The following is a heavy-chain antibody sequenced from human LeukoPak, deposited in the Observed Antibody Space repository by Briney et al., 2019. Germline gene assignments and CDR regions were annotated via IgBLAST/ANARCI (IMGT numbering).Heavy chain of an antibody. Sequence: GGSLRLSCAASGSTFDDYAMHWVRQAPGKGLEWVSGISWNSGSIGYADSVKGRFTISRDNAKNSLYLQMNSLRAEDMALYYCAKDRGYVSASSGFDYWGQGTLVTVSS. CDR3: AKDRGYVSASSGFDY. V-gene: IGHV3-9*03. CDR1: GSTFDDYA. J-gene: IGHJ4*02. CDR2: ISWNSGSI. D-gene: IGHD6-19*01.